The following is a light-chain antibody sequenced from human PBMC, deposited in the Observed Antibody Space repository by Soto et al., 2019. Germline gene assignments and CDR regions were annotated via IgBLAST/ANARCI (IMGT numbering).Light chain of an antibody. J-gene: IGKJ4*01. Sequence: DIQMTQSPSTLSGAVGERVSMTCQASQDISNYLNWYHQKPVKAPKLLIYDSSNLETGVPSRFSGSGSGTYFTFTISSLQPEDIATYYCQQYDNLPLTFGGGTKVDI. CDR3: QQYDNLPLT. CDR2: DSS. CDR1: QDISNY. V-gene: IGKV1-33*01.